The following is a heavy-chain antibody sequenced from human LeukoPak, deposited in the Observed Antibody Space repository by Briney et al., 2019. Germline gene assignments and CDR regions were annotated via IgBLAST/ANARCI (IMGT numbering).Heavy chain of an antibody. J-gene: IGHJ3*02. CDR2: INPSGGST. D-gene: IGHD3-9*01. CDR3: ARSDDILTGYTAFDI. Sequence: ASVKVSCKVSGYTLTELSMHWVRQAPGQGLEWMGIINPSGGSTSYAQKFQGRVTMTTDTSTSTAYMELRSLRSDDTAVYYCARSDDILTGYTAFDIWGQGTMVTVSS. CDR1: GYTLTELS. V-gene: IGHV1-46*01.